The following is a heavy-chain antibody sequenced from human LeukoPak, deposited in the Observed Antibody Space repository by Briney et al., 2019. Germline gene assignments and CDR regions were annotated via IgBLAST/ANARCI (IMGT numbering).Heavy chain of an antibody. CDR3: ASLPHYYYGSGSYKYYYGMDV. CDR2: INQDESEK. J-gene: IGHJ6*02. Sequence: PGGSLRLSCATSGFIFSRCWMSWVRQAPGKGLEWVANINQDESEKNYVDSVKGRFTISRDNAKNSLDLQMNSLRAEDTAVYYCASLPHYYYGSGSYKYYYGMDVWGQGTTVTVSS. CDR1: GFIFSRCW. V-gene: IGHV3-7*01. D-gene: IGHD3-10*01.